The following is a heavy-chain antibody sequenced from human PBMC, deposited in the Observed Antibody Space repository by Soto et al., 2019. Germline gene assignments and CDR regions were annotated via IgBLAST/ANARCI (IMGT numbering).Heavy chain of an antibody. D-gene: IGHD3-22*01. CDR2: ITGSSDRK. J-gene: IGHJ4*02. CDR1: GFSFSVYS. V-gene: IGHV3-48*02. Sequence: EVHLVESGGGFVQPGGSLRLSCAASGFSFSVYSMNWVRQTPGKGLDWVSYITGSSDRKLFADSVKGRFTVSRDNAKNSLYLQMNSLRDEDTGIYYCTTSNGHLNHWGQGTQVSVSS. CDR3: TTSNGHLNH.